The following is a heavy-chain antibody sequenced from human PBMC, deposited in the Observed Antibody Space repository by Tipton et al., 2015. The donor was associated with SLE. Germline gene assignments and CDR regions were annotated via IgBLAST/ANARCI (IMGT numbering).Heavy chain of an antibody. CDR1: GGSISSYY. CDR3: ARQSYPGLVVYAHNWFDP. CDR2: IYYSVST. D-gene: IGHD2-8*02. V-gene: IGHV4-59*08. Sequence: TLSLTCTVSGGSISSYYWSWIRQPPGKGLEWIGYIYYSVSTNYNPSLKSRVTISVDTSKNQFSLKLSSVTAADTAVYYCARQSYPGLVVYAHNWFDPWGQGTLVTVSS. J-gene: IGHJ5*02.